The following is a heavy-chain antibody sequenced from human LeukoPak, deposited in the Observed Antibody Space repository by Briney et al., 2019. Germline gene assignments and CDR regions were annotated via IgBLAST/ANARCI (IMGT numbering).Heavy chain of an antibody. D-gene: IGHD3-10*01. V-gene: IGHV4-34*01. CDR2: INHSGST. CDR1: GGSLSGYY. CDR3: ARRVRGFSKGYGMDA. J-gene: IGHJ6*04. Sequence: SETLSLTCAVYGGSLSGYYWRWIRQPPGKGGEWVGEINHSGSTNYNPSLKRRVTISVAPSTNQFSLKLSSVTAADTAVYYCARRVRGFSKGYGMDAGGKGPTATVS.